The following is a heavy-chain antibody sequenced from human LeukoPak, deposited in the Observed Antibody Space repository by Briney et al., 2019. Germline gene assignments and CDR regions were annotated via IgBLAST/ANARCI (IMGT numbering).Heavy chain of an antibody. Sequence: SETLSFTCTVSGGSISSYYWSWIRQPPGKGLEWIGYIYTSGSTNYNPSLKSRVTISVDTSKNQFSLKLSSVTAADTAVYYCARGGFRAVAGLFDPWGQGTLVTVSS. J-gene: IGHJ5*02. CDR3: ARGGFRAVAGLFDP. CDR2: IYTSGST. CDR1: GGSISSYY. D-gene: IGHD6-19*01. V-gene: IGHV4-4*09.